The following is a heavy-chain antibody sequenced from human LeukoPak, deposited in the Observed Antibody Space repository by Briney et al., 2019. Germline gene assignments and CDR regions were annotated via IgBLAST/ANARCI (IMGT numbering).Heavy chain of an antibody. CDR2: VRFDGSYT. D-gene: IGHD4-17*01. CDR1: GFTFSSYE. CDR3: AKDPYGDSYWSFDL. V-gene: IGHV3-30*02. J-gene: IGHJ2*01. Sequence: GGSLRLSCAASGFTFSSYEMNWVRQAPGKGLEWVAFVRFDGSYTYNANSVKGRFTISRDNSKNTVYLQMNSLRPEDTAIYYCAKDPYGDSYWSFDLWGRGTLVIVSS.